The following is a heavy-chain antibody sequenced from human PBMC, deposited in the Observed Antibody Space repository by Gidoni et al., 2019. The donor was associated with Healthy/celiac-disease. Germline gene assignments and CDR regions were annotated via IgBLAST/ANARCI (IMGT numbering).Heavy chain of an antibody. Sequence: QVQLVESGGGVVQPGRSLRLSCAASAFTFSSYGMNWVRQAPGKGLEWVAVISYDGSNKYYADSVKGRFTSSRDNSKNTLYLQMNSLRAEDTAVYYCAKARVPAATPYYYYYMDVWGKGTTVTVSS. D-gene: IGHD2-2*02. CDR1: AFTFSSYG. CDR2: ISYDGSNK. J-gene: IGHJ6*03. CDR3: AKARVPAATPYYYYYMDV. V-gene: IGHV3-30*18.